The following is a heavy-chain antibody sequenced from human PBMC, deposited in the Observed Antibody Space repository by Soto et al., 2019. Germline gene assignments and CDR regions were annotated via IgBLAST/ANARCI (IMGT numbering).Heavy chain of an antibody. V-gene: IGHV3-23*01. CDR2: ISGSGGST. Sequence: GGSLRLSCAASGFTFSSYAMSWVRQAPGKGLEWVSAISGSGGSTYYADSVKGRFTISRDNSKNTLYLQMNGLRAEDTAVYYCARFHDSSGYYRGTGFDYWGQGTLVTAPQ. CDR1: GFTFSSYA. CDR3: ARFHDSSGYYRGTGFDY. J-gene: IGHJ4*02. D-gene: IGHD3-22*01.